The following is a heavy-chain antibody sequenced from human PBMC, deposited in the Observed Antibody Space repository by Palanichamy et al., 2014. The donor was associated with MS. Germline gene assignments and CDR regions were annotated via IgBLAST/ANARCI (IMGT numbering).Heavy chain of an antibody. CDR3: ARDNGMARGLWAY. V-gene: IGHV4-30-4*01. CDR1: GGSINSGDFY. Sequence: QVHLQESGPGLVKPSQTLTLTCTVSGGSINSGDFYWSWIRQTPGKGLEWIGYIYDTGSTHYNPSLKSRVVISGDRSKNQLFLKMVSVSAADTAMYFCARDNGMARGLWAYWGQGTLVTVSS. CDR2: IYDTGST. J-gene: IGHJ4*02. D-gene: IGHD3-10*01.